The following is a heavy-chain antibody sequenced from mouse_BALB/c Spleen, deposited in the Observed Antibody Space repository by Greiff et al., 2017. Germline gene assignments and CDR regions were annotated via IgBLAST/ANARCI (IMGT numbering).Heavy chain of an antibody. D-gene: IGHD2-4*01. CDR2: IWSGGST. CDR3: AREGLGGFAY. CDR1: GFSLTSYG. J-gene: IGHJ3*01. V-gene: IGHV2-2*02. Sequence: VQLQQSGPGLVQPSQSLSITCTVSGFSLTSYGVHWVRQSPGKGLEWLGVIWSGGSTDYNAAFISRLSISKDNSKSQVFFKMNSLQANDTAIYYCAREGLGGFAYWGQGTLVTVSA.